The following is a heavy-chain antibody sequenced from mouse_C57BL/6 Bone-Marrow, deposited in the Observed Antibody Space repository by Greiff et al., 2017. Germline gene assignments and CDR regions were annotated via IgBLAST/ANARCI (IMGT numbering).Heavy chain of an antibody. Sequence: EVQLVESGGGLVKPGGSLKLSCAASGFTFSSYAMSWVRQTPEKRLEWVATISDGGSYTYYPDNVKGRFTISRDNAKNNLYLQMSHLKSEDTAMYYCARDLLPVGFAYWGQGTLVTVSA. CDR2: ISDGGSYT. CDR1: GFTFSSYA. V-gene: IGHV5-4*01. CDR3: ARDLLPVGFAY. J-gene: IGHJ3*01. D-gene: IGHD1-1*01.